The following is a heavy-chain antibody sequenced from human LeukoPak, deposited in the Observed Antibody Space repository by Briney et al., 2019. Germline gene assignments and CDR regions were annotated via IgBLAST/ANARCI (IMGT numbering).Heavy chain of an antibody. V-gene: IGHV3-53*01. D-gene: IGHD5-18*01. CDR1: GFTVSSNY. CDR2: IYIGCST. Sequence: GGSLRLSCAASGFTVSSNYMSWLSQAPGKGRELVSVIYIGCSTYYADSVKGRFTISRENSKNTLYLQMTSVRAEDTAVYYCARVRSYGTFDYWGQGTLVTVSS. J-gene: IGHJ4*02. CDR3: ARVRSYGTFDY.